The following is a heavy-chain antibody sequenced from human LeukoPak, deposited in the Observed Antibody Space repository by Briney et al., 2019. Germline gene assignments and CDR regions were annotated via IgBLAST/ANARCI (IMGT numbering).Heavy chain of an antibody. CDR3: ARRYYGSGSYYNWFDP. D-gene: IGHD3-10*01. CDR2: IYPGDSDT. Sequence: GESLKISCKGSGYSFTSYWIGWVRQMPGKGLEWMGIIYPGDSDTRYSPSVQGQVASLADKSIGTAYLQWSRLKASNTAMYYCARRYYGSGSYYNWFDPWGQGTLVTVSS. V-gene: IGHV5-51*01. CDR1: GYSFTSYW. J-gene: IGHJ5*02.